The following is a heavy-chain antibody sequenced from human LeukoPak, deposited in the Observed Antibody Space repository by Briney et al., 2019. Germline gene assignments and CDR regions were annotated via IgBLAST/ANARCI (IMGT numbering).Heavy chain of an antibody. D-gene: IGHD5-18*01. CDR1: GFTFSSYS. V-gene: IGHV3-23*01. CDR2: ISGSGGST. J-gene: IGHJ4*02. CDR3: ASRTGGYSYGSLDY. Sequence: GGSLRLSCAASGFTFSSYSMNWVRQAPGKGLEWVSAISGSGGSTYYADSVKGRFTISRDNSKNTLYLQMNSLRAEDTAVYYCASRTGGYSYGSLDYWGQGTLVTVSS.